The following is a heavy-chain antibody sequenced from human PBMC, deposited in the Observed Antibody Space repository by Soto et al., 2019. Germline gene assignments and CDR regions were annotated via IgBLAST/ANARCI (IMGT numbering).Heavy chain of an antibody. CDR1: GYTFTSYA. D-gene: IGHD1-26*01. CDR2: INAGNGNT. Sequence: VASVKVSCKASGYTFTSYAMHWVRQAPGQRLEWMGWINAGNGNTKYSQKFQGRVTITRDTSASTAYMELSSLRSEDTAVYYCARGGEINSGSYYFARHLAPTEYYFDYWGQGTLVTVSS. V-gene: IGHV1-3*01. CDR3: ARGGEINSGSYYFARHLAPTEYYFDY. J-gene: IGHJ4*02.